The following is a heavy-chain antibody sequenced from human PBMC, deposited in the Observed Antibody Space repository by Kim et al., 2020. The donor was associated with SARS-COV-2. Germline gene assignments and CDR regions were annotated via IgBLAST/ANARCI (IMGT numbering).Heavy chain of an antibody. J-gene: IGHJ4*02. CDR3: ARESAGTGTDY. CDR2: P. Sequence: PTYAQGFTGRFVFSLDTSVSTAYLQISSLKAEDTAVYYCARESAGTGTDYWGQGTLVTVSS. V-gene: IGHV7-4-1*02. D-gene: IGHD6-19*01.